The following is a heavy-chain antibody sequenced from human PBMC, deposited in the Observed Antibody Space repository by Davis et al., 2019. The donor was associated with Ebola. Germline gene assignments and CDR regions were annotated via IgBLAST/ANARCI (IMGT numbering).Heavy chain of an antibody. J-gene: IGHJ4*02. CDR2: ISSSSSYT. V-gene: IGHV3-11*06. CDR1: GFTFSDYY. Sequence: PGGSLRLSCAASGFTFSDYYMSWIRQAPGKGLEWVSYISSSSSYTNYADSVKGRFTISRDNAKNSLYLQMNSLRAEDTAVYYCARDGLWFGELFRSPMNDYWGQGTLVTVSS. CDR3: ARDGLWFGELFRSPMNDY. D-gene: IGHD3-10*01.